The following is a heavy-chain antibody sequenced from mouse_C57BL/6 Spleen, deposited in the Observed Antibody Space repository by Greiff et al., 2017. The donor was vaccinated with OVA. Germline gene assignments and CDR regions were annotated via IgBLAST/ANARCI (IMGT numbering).Heavy chain of an antibody. V-gene: IGHV1-42*01. CDR2: INPSTGGT. CDR3: ARSEGGFDY. J-gene: IGHJ2*01. Sequence: VQLQQSGPELVKPGASVKISCKASGYSFTGYYMNWVKQSPEKSLEWIGEINPSTGGTTYNQKFKAKATLTVDKSSSTAYMQLKSLTSEDSAVYCCARSEGGFDYWGQGTTLTVSS. CDR1: GYSFTGYY.